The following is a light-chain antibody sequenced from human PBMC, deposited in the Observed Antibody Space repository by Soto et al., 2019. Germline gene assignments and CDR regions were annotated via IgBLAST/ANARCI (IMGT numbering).Light chain of an antibody. Sequence: QSALTQPPSASGSPGQSVTISCTGTSSDVGGYNYVSWYQQHPGKAPKVMIYDVNKRPSGVPDRFSGSKSGNTASLTVSGLQAEDEGDNYCSSHAGGQNVVFGGGTKLTVL. J-gene: IGLJ2*01. V-gene: IGLV2-8*01. CDR1: SSDVGGYNY. CDR3: SSHAGGQNVV. CDR2: DVN.